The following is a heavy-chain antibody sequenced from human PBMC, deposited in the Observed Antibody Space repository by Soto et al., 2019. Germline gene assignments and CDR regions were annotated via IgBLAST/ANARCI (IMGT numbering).Heavy chain of an antibody. J-gene: IGHJ6*04. CDR3: NTCSRGHCYGPMDG. CDR2: IKSNPDGGTP. CDR1: GFTFTNAW. Sequence: EVQLVESGGGLVKPGGSLRLSCAASGFTFTNAWMSWVRQAPGKGLEWVGRIKSNPDGGTPDYAAPVNGRFTISRDHSTNTLYLQMNSLQNEDTAVYYSNTCSRGHCYGPMDGWGKGTAVTVST. V-gene: IGHV3-15*01. D-gene: IGHD2-15*01.